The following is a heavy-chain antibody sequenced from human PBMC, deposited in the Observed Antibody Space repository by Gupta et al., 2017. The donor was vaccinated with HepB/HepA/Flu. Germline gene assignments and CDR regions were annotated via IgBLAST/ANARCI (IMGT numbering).Heavy chain of an antibody. J-gene: IGHJ4*02. CDR1: GYSFTSYD. CDR3: ARGTRTFDY. Sequence: QVQLVQSGAEVKTPGASVKVSCKASGYSFTSYDVSWVRQATGQGLEWMGWMNPRSGNTGYLQKFQGRVTMTRDTSISTAYMELSSLRSEDTAVYYCARGTRTFDYWGQGTLVTVSS. CDR2: MNPRSGNT. V-gene: IGHV1-8*01.